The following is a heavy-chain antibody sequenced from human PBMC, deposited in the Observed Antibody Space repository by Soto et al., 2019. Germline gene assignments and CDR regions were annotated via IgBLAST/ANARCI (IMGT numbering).Heavy chain of an antibody. Sequence: QVRLVESGGGVVQPGRSLRLSCAASGFSFSTYGMHWVRQAPGKGLEWVAVIWHDGSKTYYADSVKGRLIISRDNSKNTLYVQINSLRAEDRGVYFCARGSIAAAEYGMDVWGQGTTVTVS. CDR1: GFSFSTYG. V-gene: IGHV3-33*01. J-gene: IGHJ6*02. CDR2: IWHDGSKT. CDR3: ARGSIAAAEYGMDV. D-gene: IGHD6-13*01.